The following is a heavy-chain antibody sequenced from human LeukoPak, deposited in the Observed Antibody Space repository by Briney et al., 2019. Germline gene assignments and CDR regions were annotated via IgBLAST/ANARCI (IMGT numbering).Heavy chain of an antibody. Sequence: GGSLRLSCTGSGFTFGDYAMSWVRQAPGRGLEVVSVIGGSGENTWYADSVKGRFTISRDNSKNTLSLEMNSLRAEDTAVYYCATKVSGRQYFDYWGQGTLVTVSS. CDR1: GFTFGDYA. CDR2: IGGSGENT. D-gene: IGHD5/OR15-5a*01. J-gene: IGHJ4*02. V-gene: IGHV3-23*01. CDR3: ATKVSGRQYFDY.